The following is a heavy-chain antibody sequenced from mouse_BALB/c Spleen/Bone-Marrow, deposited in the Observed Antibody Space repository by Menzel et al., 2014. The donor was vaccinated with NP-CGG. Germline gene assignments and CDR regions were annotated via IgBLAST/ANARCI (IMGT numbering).Heavy chain of an antibody. Sequence: VQLKESGPELVKPGASVKMSCKASGYTFXSYVMHWVKQKPGQGLEWIGYINPYNDGTKYNEKFKGMATLTSDRSSSTAYMELSSLTSEDSAVYYCAKGGNYRYDFDYWGQGTTLTVSS. D-gene: IGHD2-14*01. CDR3: AKGGNYRYDFDY. J-gene: IGHJ2*01. CDR1: GYTFXSYV. CDR2: INPYNDGT. V-gene: IGHV1-14*01.